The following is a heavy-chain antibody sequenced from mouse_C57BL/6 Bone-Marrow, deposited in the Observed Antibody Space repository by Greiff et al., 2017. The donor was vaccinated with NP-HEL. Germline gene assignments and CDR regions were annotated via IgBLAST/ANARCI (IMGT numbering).Heavy chain of an antibody. D-gene: IGHD2-2*01. CDR3: ARGGGYHFAY. Sequence: QVQLQQPGAELVRPGSSVKLSCKASGYTFTSYWMDWVKQRPGQGLEWIGNIYPSDSETHYNQKFKDKATLTVDKSSSTAYMQLSSLTSEDSAVYYCARGGGYHFAYGGQGTLVTVSA. CDR2: IYPSDSET. J-gene: IGHJ3*01. V-gene: IGHV1-61*01. CDR1: GYTFTSYW.